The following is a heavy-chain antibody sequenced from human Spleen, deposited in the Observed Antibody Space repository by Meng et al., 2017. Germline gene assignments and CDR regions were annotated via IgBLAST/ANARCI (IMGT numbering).Heavy chain of an antibody. Sequence: QLQLQESGPGLVKPSETLSLTCTVSGGSISSSSYYWVWIRQPPGKGLEWIGQIYYNGNSYYNPSLKSRVTMSVDTSRSQFSLELTSVTAADTAVYYCVRSRAWVRTGFDPWGQGTLVTVSS. D-gene: IGHD1/OR15-1a*01. CDR3: VRSRAWVRTGFDP. CDR1: GGSISSSSYY. CDR2: IYYNGNS. V-gene: IGHV4-39*01. J-gene: IGHJ5*02.